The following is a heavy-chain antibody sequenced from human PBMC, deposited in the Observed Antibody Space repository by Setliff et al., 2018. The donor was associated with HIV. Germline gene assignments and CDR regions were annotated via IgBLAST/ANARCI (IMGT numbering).Heavy chain of an antibody. Sequence: PSETLSLTCTVSRDSINGHWWSWIRQPPGKGLEWTGSIHYSGITHYNPSLKSRLTMSVDTSKNQVSLKLTSVTAADTAVYYCARYKCINFACVGVDIWGQGTVVTV. CDR2: IHYSGIT. D-gene: IGHD3-9*01. CDR3: ARYKCINFACVGVDI. CDR1: RDSINGHW. J-gene: IGHJ3*02. V-gene: IGHV4-59*11.